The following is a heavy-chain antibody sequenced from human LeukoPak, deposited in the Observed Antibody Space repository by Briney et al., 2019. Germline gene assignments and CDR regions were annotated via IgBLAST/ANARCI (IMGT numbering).Heavy chain of an antibody. CDR1: GFIFSSYA. D-gene: IGHD6-6*01. Sequence: GGSLRLSCAASGFIFSSYAMHWVRQAPGKGLEWVAVISYDGSNKYYADSVKGRFTISRDNSKNTLYLQMNSLRAEDMAVYYCARDPIQYSSSHPLDYWGQGTLVTVSS. CDR3: ARDPIQYSSSHPLDY. V-gene: IGHV3-30-3*01. CDR2: ISYDGSNK. J-gene: IGHJ4*02.